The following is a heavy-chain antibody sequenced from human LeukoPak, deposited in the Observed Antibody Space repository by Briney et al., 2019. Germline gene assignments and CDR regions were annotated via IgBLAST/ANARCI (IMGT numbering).Heavy chain of an antibody. Sequence: GGSLRLSCAASGFTFNRHWMAWVRQAPGKGLEWVANIKQDGSDQYYVGSVKGRFTISRDNAKNSLYMQMNNLRDEDTAVYYCPSLQLNAFDIWGQGTTVTVSS. CDR2: IKQDGSDQ. J-gene: IGHJ3*02. D-gene: IGHD5-24*01. CDR1: GFTFNRHW. CDR3: PSLQLNAFDI. V-gene: IGHV3-7*02.